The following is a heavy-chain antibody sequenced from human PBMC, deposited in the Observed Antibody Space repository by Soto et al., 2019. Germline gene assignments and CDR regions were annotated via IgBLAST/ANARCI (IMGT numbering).Heavy chain of an antibody. V-gene: IGHV3-9*01. CDR2: ISWNRGSI. CDR3: AKDKLYSNYEYYFDY. CDR1: GFTFENYA. D-gene: IGHD4-4*01. J-gene: IGHJ4*02. Sequence: EVQLVESGGGLVQPGRSLRLSCAASGFTFENYAMHWVRQAPGKGLEWVGGISWNRGSIGYADSVKGRFTISRDNAKNFLYLQMNSLRAEDTALYYCAKDKLYSNYEYYFDYWGRGTLVTVSS.